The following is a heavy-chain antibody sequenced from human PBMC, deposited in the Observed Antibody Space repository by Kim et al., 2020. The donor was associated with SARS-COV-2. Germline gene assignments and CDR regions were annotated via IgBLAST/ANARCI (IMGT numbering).Heavy chain of an antibody. D-gene: IGHD5-18*01. V-gene: IGHV4-39*01. J-gene: IGHJ4*02. CDR3: ARLPLTADTAMIDY. CDR2: IYYSGST. Sequence: SETLSLTCTVSGGSISSSSYYWGWIRQPPGKGLEWIGSIYYSGSTYYNPSLKSRVTISVDTSKNQFSLKLSSVTAADTAVYYCARLPLTADTAMIDYWGQGTLVTVSS. CDR1: GGSISSSSYY.